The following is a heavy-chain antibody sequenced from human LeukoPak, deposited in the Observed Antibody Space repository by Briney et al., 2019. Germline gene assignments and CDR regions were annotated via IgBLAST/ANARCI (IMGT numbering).Heavy chain of an antibody. CDR2: IFHSGST. J-gene: IGHJ4*02. CDR3: ARQAVAGGHFDY. Sequence: KPSEILSLTCTVSDYSISSGFYWGWIRQPPGKGLEWIMNIFHSGSTYYNPSLKSRVTISVDTSKNQFSLKLTSVTAADTAVYYCARQAVAGGHFDYWGQGTLVTVSS. CDR1: DYSISSGFY. D-gene: IGHD6-19*01. V-gene: IGHV4-38-2*02.